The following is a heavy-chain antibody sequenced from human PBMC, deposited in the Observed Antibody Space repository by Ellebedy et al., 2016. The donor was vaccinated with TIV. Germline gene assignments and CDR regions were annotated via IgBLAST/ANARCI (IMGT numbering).Heavy chain of an antibody. D-gene: IGHD2-21*01. V-gene: IGHV5-10-1*01. Sequence: GESLKISXKGSGYSFTSYWISWVRQMPGKGLEWMGRIDPSDSYTNYSPSFQGHVTISADKSISTAYLQWSSLKASDTAMYYCARLTNFAIGDPYYYYGMDVWGQGTTVTVSS. J-gene: IGHJ6*02. CDR2: IDPSDSYT. CDR3: ARLTNFAIGDPYYYYGMDV. CDR1: GYSFTSYW.